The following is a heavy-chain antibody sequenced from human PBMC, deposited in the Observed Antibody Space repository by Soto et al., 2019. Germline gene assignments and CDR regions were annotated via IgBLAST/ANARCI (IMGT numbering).Heavy chain of an antibody. V-gene: IGHV4-30-4*01. CDR2: IYYRGGT. D-gene: IGHD6-6*01. J-gene: IGHJ5*02. Sequence: QVQLQESGPGLVKPSQTLSLTCTVSGGSISSGDYYWSWIRQPPGKGLEWIGYIYYRGGTYYNPSLKSRVTISVDTSKNQFSLKLSSVTAADTAVYYCARERPDGARLDPWGQGTLVTVSS. CDR1: GGSISSGDYY. CDR3: ARERPDGARLDP.